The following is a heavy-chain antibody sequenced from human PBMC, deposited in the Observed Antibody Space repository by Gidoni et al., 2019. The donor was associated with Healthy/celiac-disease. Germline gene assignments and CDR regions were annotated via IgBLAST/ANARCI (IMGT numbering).Heavy chain of an antibody. D-gene: IGHD2-21*02. CDR3: AREGWGGVTAIPIDY. CDR1: GGSISSGSYY. V-gene: IGHV4-61*02. Sequence: QVQLQESGPGLVKPSQTLSLTCSVSGGSISSGSYYWRWIRQPAGKGLEWIGRIYTSGGTNYTPALKSRVTMSVDTSKNQFSRKLSFVTAADTAVYYCAREGWGGVTAIPIDYWGQGTLVTVSS. CDR2: IYTSGGT. J-gene: IGHJ4*02.